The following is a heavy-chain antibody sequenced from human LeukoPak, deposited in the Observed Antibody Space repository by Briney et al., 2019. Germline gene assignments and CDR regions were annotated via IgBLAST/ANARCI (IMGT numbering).Heavy chain of an antibody. CDR3: TTIFNYYGSGSYDY. D-gene: IGHD3-10*01. Sequence: GGSLRLSCAASGFTFSNAWMSWVRQAPGEGLEWVGRIISKTDGGTTDYAAPVKGRFSISRDESKNTLYLQMNSLKTEDTAVYYCTTIFNYYGSGSYDYWGQGTLVTVSS. CDR2: IISKTDGGTT. J-gene: IGHJ4*02. CDR1: GFTFSNAW. V-gene: IGHV3-15*01.